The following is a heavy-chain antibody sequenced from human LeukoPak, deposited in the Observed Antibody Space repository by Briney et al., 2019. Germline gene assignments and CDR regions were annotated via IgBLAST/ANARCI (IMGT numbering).Heavy chain of an antibody. CDR1: GFTFSSYA. Sequence: GGSLRLSCAASGFTFSSYAMHWVRQAPGKGLEWAAVISYDGSNKYYADSVKGRFTISRDNSKNTLYLQMNSLRAEDTAVYYCASGIEYYYDSSEPGWGQGTLVTVSS. CDR2: ISYDGSNK. D-gene: IGHD3-22*01. V-gene: IGHV3-30*04. CDR3: ASGIEYYYDSSEPG. J-gene: IGHJ4*02.